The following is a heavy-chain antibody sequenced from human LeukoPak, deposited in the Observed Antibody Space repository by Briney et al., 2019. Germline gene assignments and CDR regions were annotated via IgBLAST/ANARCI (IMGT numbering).Heavy chain of an antibody. V-gene: IGHV3-53*01. CDR2: IYSGTT. CDR1: GFTVSSNS. D-gene: IGHD4/OR15-4a*01. J-gene: IGHJ4*02. Sequence: GGSLRLSCTVSGFTVSSNSMSWVRQAPGKGLEWVSFIYSGTTHYSDSVKGRFTISRDNSKNTLYLQMNSLRAEDTAVYYCARRAGAYSHPYDYWGQGTLVTVSS. CDR3: ARRAGAYSHPYDY.